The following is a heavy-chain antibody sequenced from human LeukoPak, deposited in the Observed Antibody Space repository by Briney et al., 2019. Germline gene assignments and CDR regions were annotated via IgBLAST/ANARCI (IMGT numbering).Heavy chain of an antibody. CDR3: ARDGGSYGAVDY. D-gene: IGHD4-17*01. V-gene: IGHV4-59*01. J-gene: IGHJ4*02. Sequence: SETLSLTCTVAGGSISSYYWSWIRQPPGKGLEWIGYIYYSGGTNYNPSLKSRVTISVDTSTNQFSLKLSSVTAADTAVYYCARDGGSYGAVDYWGQGTLVTVSS. CDR1: GGSISSYY. CDR2: IYYSGGT.